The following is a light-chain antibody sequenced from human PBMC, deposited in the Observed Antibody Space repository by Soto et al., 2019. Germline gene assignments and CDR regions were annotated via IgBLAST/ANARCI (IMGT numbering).Light chain of an antibody. V-gene: IGKV1-5*01. CDR2: DAS. J-gene: IGKJ1*01. CDR1: QTISSW. CDR3: QQYNSYWT. Sequence: HLIQSPSTPSPSVGDRVTITCRASQTISSWLAWYQQKPGKAPNLLIYDASSLVSGVPSRFSGSGSGTEFTLTISGLQPDDFATYYCQQYNSYWTFGQGTKVDI.